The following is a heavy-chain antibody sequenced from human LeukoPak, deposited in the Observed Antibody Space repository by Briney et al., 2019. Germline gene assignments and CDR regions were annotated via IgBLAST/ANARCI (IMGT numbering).Heavy chain of an antibody. Sequence: SETLSLTCAASGGTFSGYYWSWIRQPPGKGLEWIGYIYYSGSTSYNPSLKSRVTISVDTSKNQFSLKLSSVTAADTAVYYCAREEHLGSYYYGMDVWGQGTTVTVSS. CDR3: AREEHLGSYYYGMDV. CDR1: GGTFSGYY. V-gene: IGHV4-59*01. D-gene: IGHD1/OR15-1a*01. CDR2: IYYSGST. J-gene: IGHJ6*02.